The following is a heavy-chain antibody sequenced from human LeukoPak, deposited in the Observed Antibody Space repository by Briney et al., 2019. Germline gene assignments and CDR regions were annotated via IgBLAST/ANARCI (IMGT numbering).Heavy chain of an antibody. V-gene: IGHV1-69*13. CDR3: ARVTPPAGPAASYYYYMDV. J-gene: IGHJ6*03. D-gene: IGHD6-19*01. CDR1: GYTFASYG. Sequence: SVKASCKASGYTFASYGISWVRQAPGQGLEWMGGIIPIFGTANYAQKFQGRVTITADESTSTAYMELSSLRSEDTAVYYCARVTPPAGPAASYYYYMDVWGKGTTVTVSS. CDR2: IIPIFGTA.